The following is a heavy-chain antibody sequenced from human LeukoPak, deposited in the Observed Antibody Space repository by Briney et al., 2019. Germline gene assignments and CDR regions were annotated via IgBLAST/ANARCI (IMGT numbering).Heavy chain of an antibody. CDR1: GGSISSSSYY. V-gene: IGHV4-39*01. Sequence: ETLSLTCTVSGGSISSSSYYWGWIRQPPGKGLEWIGSIFYSGSTYYNPSLMSRVTISVDTSKNQFSLKLSSVTAADTAVYYCARQATVTSHYFDYWGQGTLVTVSS. CDR2: IFYSGST. J-gene: IGHJ4*02. CDR3: ARQATVTSHYFDY. D-gene: IGHD4-17*01.